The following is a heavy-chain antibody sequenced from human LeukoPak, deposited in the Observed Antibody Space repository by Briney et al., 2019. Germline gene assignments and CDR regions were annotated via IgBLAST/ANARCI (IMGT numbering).Heavy chain of an antibody. CDR2: VSYDGSNK. CDR1: GFTFSSYA. D-gene: IGHD6-13*01. Sequence: GGSLRLSCAASGFTFSSYAMHWVRQAPGKGLEWVAVVSYDGSNKYYADSVKGRFTISRDNSKNTLNLQMDSLRSDDTAVYYCARGPLIAAAGTWWGQGTLVTVSS. V-gene: IGHV3-30*04. J-gene: IGHJ4*02. CDR3: ARGPLIAAAGTW.